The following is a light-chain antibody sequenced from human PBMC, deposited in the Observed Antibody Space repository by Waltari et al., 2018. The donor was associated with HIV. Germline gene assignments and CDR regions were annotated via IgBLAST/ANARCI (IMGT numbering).Light chain of an antibody. CDR3: MIWHNNAWV. CDR2: YKSDSDK. V-gene: IGLV5-45*01. CDR1: SGINVDTYR. J-gene: IGLJ3*02. Sequence: QAVLTQPASLSASPGASPSLTCTLRSGINVDTYRIYWYQQKPGSPPQYLLRYKSDSDKQQGSGVPSRFSGSKDASANAGILLISGLQSEDEADYYCMIWHNNAWVFGGGTKLTVL.